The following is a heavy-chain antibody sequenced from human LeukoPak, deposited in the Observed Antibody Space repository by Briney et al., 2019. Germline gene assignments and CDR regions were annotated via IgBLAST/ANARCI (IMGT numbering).Heavy chain of an antibody. Sequence: PGGSLRLSCAASGFTFSSYTMNWVRQAPGKGLEWVSYISSSSTIYYADSVKGLFTISRDNAKNSLYLQMNSLRAEDTAVYYCARGPTFDYDFWSGYPAPTPYFDYWGQGTLVTVSS. CDR3: ARGPTFDYDFWSGYPAPTPYFDY. CDR1: GFTFSSYT. J-gene: IGHJ4*02. V-gene: IGHV3-48*01. D-gene: IGHD3-3*01. CDR2: ISSSSTI.